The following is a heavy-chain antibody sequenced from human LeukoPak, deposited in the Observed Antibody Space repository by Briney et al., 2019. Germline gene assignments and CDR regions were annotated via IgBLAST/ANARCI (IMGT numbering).Heavy chain of an antibody. J-gene: IGHJ6*02. Sequence: EGSLRLSCLTSGFTFSTNAMSWVRQAPGKGLEWISGISGSGASTYYADSVTGRFTISRDNSRNTLYLQMNSLRGDDTAVYYCARSNYDSSGYLLYYYGMDVWGQGTTVTVSS. CDR3: ARSNYDSSGYLLYYYGMDV. V-gene: IGHV3-23*01. D-gene: IGHD3-22*01. CDR1: GFTFSTNA. CDR2: ISGSGAST.